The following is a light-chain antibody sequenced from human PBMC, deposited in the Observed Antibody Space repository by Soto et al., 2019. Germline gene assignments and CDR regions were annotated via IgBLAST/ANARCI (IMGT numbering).Light chain of an antibody. CDR1: QSIRTY. V-gene: IGKV1-39*01. Sequence: DIQMTQSPSSLSASVGDRVTITCRASQSIRTYLNWYQQNQGKAPKLLIYSASSLQSEVPSRFSGSGAGTDFTLTISSLQPDDFATNRWQQSYSSPGTFGQGTKVELK. CDR2: SAS. J-gene: IGKJ1*01. CDR3: QQSYSSPGT.